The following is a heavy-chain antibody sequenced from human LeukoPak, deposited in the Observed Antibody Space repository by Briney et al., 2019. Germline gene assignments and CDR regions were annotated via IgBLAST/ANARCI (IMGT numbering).Heavy chain of an antibody. CDR2: IXXXXXXX. D-gene: IGHD1-26*01. Sequence: ASVKVSCKASGGTFIXYXISWVRQAPGQGLEWMGGIXXXXXXXXXXXXXXXXXXXXAXXSTXTAYMELSSLRSEDTAVYYCASMGAVDYWGQGTLVTVSS. J-gene: IGHJ4*02. CDR1: GGTFIXYX. CDR3: ASMGAVDY. V-gene: IGHV1-69*10.